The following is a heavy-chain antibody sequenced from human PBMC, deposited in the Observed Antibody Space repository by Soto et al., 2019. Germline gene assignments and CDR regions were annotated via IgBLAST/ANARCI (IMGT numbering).Heavy chain of an antibody. J-gene: IGHJ4*02. CDR2: ISYDGGNK. D-gene: IGHD6-13*01. CDR3: ARDGAAGPAYFDY. Sequence: QVQLVESGGGVVQPGRSLRLSCAASGFTFSSYAMHWVRQAPGKGLEWVAVISYDGGNKYYADSVKGRFTISRDNSKNTLYLQMNSLRAEDTAVYYCARDGAAGPAYFDYWGQGTLVTVSS. V-gene: IGHV3-30-3*01. CDR1: GFTFSSYA.